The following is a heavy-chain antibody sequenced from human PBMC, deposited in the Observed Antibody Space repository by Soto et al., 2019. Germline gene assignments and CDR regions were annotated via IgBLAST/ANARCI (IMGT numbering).Heavy chain of an antibody. CDR2: LYYSGST. Sequence: SETLSLTCTVSGGSFSSGSYYWSWIRQPPGKGLEYIGYLYYSGSTNYNPSLKSRVTISVDTPKNQFSLKLTSVTAADTAIYYCARGQAFWTGYYRMPYYFDYWGQGTLVTVSS. D-gene: IGHD3-3*01. V-gene: IGHV4-61*01. CDR3: ARGQAFWTGYYRMPYYFDY. J-gene: IGHJ4*02. CDR1: GGSFSSGSYY.